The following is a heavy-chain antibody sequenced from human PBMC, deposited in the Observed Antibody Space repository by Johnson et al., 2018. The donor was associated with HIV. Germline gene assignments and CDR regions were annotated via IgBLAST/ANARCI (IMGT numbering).Heavy chain of an antibody. J-gene: IGHJ3*02. D-gene: IGHD6-13*01. CDR2: IYSGGST. CDR3: AKEPYSSSWYGAFDI. CDR1: GFTVSSNY. Sequence: VQLVESGGGLVQPGGSLRLSCAASGFTVSSNYMSWVRQAPGKGLEWVSVIYSGGSTYYAASVQGRFTISRDNSKNTLYLRMNSLRAEDTAVYYCAKEPYSSSWYGAFDIWGQGTMVTVSS. V-gene: IGHV3-66*01.